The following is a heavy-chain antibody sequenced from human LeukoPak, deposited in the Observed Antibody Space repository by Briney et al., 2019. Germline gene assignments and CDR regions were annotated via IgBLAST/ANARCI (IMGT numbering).Heavy chain of an antibody. CDR1: GFIFSSFE. CDR3: ARSFRLYGMDV. D-gene: IGHD3-10*01. Sequence: GGSLRLSCAAPGFIFSSFEMSWVRQAPGEGVQWVSYIDSSGNTRYYADSVKGRFTISRDNAQNSLYLQMNSLRVEDTAVYYCARSFRLYGMDVWGQGTTVTVSS. J-gene: IGHJ6*02. V-gene: IGHV3-48*03. CDR2: IDSSGNTR.